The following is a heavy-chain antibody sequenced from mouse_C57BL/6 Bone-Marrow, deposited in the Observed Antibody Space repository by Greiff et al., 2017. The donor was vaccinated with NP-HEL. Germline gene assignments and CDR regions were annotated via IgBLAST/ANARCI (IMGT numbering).Heavy chain of an antibody. CDR2: IYPGSGNT. D-gene: IGHD2-4*01. V-gene: IGHV1-76*01. Sequence: QVQLKQSGAELVRPGASVKLSCKASGYTFTDYYINWVKQRPGQGLEWIARIYPGSGNTYYNEKFKGKATLTAEKSSSTAYMQLSSLTSEDSAVYFCARDGDYDGGFAYWGQGTLVTVSA. CDR1: GYTFTDYY. CDR3: ARDGDYDGGFAY. J-gene: IGHJ3*01.